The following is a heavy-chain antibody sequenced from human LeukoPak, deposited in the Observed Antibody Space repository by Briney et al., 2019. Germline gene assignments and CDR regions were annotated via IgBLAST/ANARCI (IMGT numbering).Heavy chain of an antibody. V-gene: IGHV4-34*01. CDR3: ARGSEYSSSCWFDP. CDR1: GGSFSGYY. D-gene: IGHD6-6*01. CDR2: INHSGST. Sequence: SETLSLTCAVYGGSFSGYYWSWIRQPPGKGLEWIGEINHSGSTNYNPSLESRVTISVDTSKNQFSLKLSSVTAADTAVYYCARGSEYSSSCWFDPWGQGTLVTVSS. J-gene: IGHJ5*02.